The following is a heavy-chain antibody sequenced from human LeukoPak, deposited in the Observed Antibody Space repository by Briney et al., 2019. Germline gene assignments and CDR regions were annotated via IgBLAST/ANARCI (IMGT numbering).Heavy chain of an antibody. D-gene: IGHD2-2*01. Sequence: GGSLRLSCAASGFTFDDYGMSWVRQAPGKGLELVSGINWNGGSTGYADSVKGRFTISRDNAKNSLYLQMNSLRADDTALYYCARVMPEVAFDIWGQGTMVTVSS. J-gene: IGHJ3*02. V-gene: IGHV3-20*04. CDR3: ARVMPEVAFDI. CDR2: INWNGGST. CDR1: GFTFDDYG.